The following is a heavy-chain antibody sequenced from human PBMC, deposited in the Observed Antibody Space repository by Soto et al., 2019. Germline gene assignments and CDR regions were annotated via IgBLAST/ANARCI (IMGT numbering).Heavy chain of an antibody. V-gene: IGHV3-30*18. D-gene: IGHD6-13*01. CDR1: GFTFSNHG. J-gene: IGHJ6*02. Sequence: QVQLVESGGGVVQPGTSLRLSCAASGFTFSNHGMYWVRPAPGKGLEWVSVVLYDGNNKYYAASLKDRFTVSRDNAQNLLDLDMSCLRAGDTAVYHCAKDLGQQLVLNYGMDVWGQGTTVTVSS. CDR2: VLYDGNNK. CDR3: AKDLGQQLVLNYGMDV.